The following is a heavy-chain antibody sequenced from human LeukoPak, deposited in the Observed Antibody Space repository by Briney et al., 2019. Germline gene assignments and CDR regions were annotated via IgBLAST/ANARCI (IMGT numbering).Heavy chain of an antibody. Sequence: SETLALTCTVSGGSISSYYWSWIRQPAGKGLEWIGRIYTSGSTNYNPSLKSRVTMSVDTSKNQFSLKLSSVSAADTAVYYCARVAAVAGYYYYYYMDVWGKGTTVTVSS. CDR1: GGSISSYY. D-gene: IGHD6-19*01. CDR2: IYTSGST. CDR3: ARVAAVAGYYYYYYMDV. V-gene: IGHV4-4*07. J-gene: IGHJ6*03.